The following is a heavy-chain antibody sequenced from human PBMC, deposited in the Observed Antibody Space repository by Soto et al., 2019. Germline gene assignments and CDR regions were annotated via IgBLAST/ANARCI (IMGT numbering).Heavy chain of an antibody. D-gene: IGHD3-10*01. CDR2: INHSGST. Sequence: PSETLSLTCAVYGGSFSGYYWSWIRQPPGKGLEWIGEINHSGSTNYNPSLKSRVTISVDTSKNQFSLKLSSVTAADTAVYYCARAGRLWFGNYNYYYYGMDVWGQGTTVTVSS. CDR1: GGSFSGYY. CDR3: ARAGRLWFGNYNYYYYGMDV. V-gene: IGHV4-34*01. J-gene: IGHJ6*02.